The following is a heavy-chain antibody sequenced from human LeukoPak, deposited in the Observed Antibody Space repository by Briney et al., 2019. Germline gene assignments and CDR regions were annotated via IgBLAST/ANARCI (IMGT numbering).Heavy chain of an antibody. CDR2: INHSGST. D-gene: IGHD5-18*01. CDR3: ARVAIEGIQLWYNYYYYYMDV. Sequence: TPSETLSLTCAVSGGSLSGYYWTWIRQPPGKGLEWIGEINHSGSTNYNPSLKSRVTISVDTSRKQFFLRLSSVTAADTAMYYCARVAIEGIQLWYNYYYYYMDVWGKGTTVTISS. V-gene: IGHV4-34*01. J-gene: IGHJ6*03. CDR1: GGSLSGYY.